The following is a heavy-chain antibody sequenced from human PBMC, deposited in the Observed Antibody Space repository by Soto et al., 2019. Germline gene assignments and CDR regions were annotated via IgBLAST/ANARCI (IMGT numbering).Heavy chain of an antibody. J-gene: IGHJ4*02. V-gene: IGHV4-39*01. CDR1: GGSISSSNYY. D-gene: IGHD1-1*01. Sequence: SETLSLTCSVSGGSISSSNYYWAWIRQPPGKGLEWIGSIYYIGNTYYNPSLKSRVTMSVDTSKNQFSLKVTSVTAADTAINYCAREDRTNGYNYDYWGQGTLVTVST. CDR2: IYYIGNT. CDR3: AREDRTNGYNYDY.